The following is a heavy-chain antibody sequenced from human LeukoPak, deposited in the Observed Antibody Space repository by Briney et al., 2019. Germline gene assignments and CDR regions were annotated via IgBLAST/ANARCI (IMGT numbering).Heavy chain of an antibody. V-gene: IGHV3-23*01. CDR2: IGASGADT. CDR1: GFTFTNYA. D-gene: IGHD3-22*01. J-gene: IGHJ3*01. Sequence: GGSLRLSCAASGFTFTNYAMTWVRQAPGKGLEWVSVIGASGADTYYSDSVRGRFTVSRDNSQNTLFLHMSSLRAEDTAVYFCARRPRDTSGYYLGAFHDWGQGTTVTVSS. CDR3: ARRPRDTSGYYLGAFHD.